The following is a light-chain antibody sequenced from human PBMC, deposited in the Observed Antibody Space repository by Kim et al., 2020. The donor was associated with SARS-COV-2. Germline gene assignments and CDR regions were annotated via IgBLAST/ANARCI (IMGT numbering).Light chain of an antibody. CDR1: EDISNY. V-gene: IGKV1-39*01. J-gene: IGKJ2*02. CDR2: AAS. CDR3: QQCYSAPWT. Sequence: TITCRTSEDISNYLNWFQQKPGKAPKLLIYAASSLKSGVSPRFSGSGSGTDFSLTLTNLQPEDSATYYCQQCYSAPWTFGQGTKLEIK.